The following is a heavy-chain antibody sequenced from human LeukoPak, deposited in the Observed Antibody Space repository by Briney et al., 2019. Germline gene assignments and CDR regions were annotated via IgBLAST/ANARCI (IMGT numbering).Heavy chain of an antibody. CDR1: GGSIRGYY. J-gene: IGHJ6*03. D-gene: IGHD3-3*01. CDR2: IYSSGST. V-gene: IGHV4-59*01. Sequence: PSETLSLTCNVSGGSIRGYYWSWIRQPPGKGLEWIGYIYSSGSTNYNPSLKSRVTMSVDTSKNQFSLKVSSVTAADTAVYYCARVVRITIFGVVINYYYYMDVWGKGTTVTVSS. CDR3: ARVVRITIFGVVINYYYYMDV.